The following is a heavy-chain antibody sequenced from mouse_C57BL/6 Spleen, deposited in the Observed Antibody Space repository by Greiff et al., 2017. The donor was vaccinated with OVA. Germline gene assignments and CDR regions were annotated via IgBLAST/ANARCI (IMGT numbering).Heavy chain of an antibody. J-gene: IGHJ2*01. CDR2: ILPGSGST. Sequence: QVQLKESGAELMKPGASVKLSCKATGYTFTGYWIEWVKQRPGHGLEWIGEILPGSGSTNYNEKFKGKATFTADTSSNPAYMQLSSLTTEDSAIYYCARSRDYGSSYGYYFDYWGQGTTLTVSS. D-gene: IGHD1-1*01. V-gene: IGHV1-9*01. CDR1: GYTFTGYW. CDR3: ARSRDYGSSYGYYFDY.